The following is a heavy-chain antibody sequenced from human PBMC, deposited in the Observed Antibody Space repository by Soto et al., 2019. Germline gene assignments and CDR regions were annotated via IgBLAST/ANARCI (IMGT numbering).Heavy chain of an antibody. CDR3: ARHHGSPVYYYGRDV. CDR1: GYTFSTYW. V-gene: IGHV5-51*01. Sequence: GESLKISCKASGYTFSTYWIDWVRQMPGKGLEWMGIIYPGDSDTRYSPSFQGQVTISADKSISTAYLQWSSLKASDTAMYYCARHHGSPVYYYGRDVWGQGTTGT. J-gene: IGHJ6*02. CDR2: IYPGDSDT. D-gene: IGHD6-13*01.